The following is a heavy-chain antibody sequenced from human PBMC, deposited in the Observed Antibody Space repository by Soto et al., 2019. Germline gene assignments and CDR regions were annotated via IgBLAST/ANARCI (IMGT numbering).Heavy chain of an antibody. CDR2: IYYSGST. Sequence: SETLSLTCTVSGGSISSGGYYWSWIRQHPGKGLEWIGYIYYSGSTYYNPSLKSRVTISVDTSKNQFSLHLNSVTPEDTAVYYCARESVRQQLAYYFDYWGQGTLVTVSS. V-gene: IGHV4-31*03. D-gene: IGHD6-13*01. J-gene: IGHJ4*02. CDR3: ARESVRQQLAYYFDY. CDR1: GGSISSGGYY.